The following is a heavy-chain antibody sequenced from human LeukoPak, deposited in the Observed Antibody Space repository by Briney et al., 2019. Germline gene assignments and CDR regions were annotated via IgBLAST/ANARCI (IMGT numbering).Heavy chain of an antibody. V-gene: IGHV4-61*02. CDR2: IYTSGST. D-gene: IGHD3-22*01. CDR1: GGSISSGSYY. J-gene: IGHJ4*02. Sequence: SETLSLTCTVSGGSISSGSYYWSWIRQPAGKGLEWIGRIYTSGSTNYNPSLKSRVTISVDTSKNQFSLKLSSVTAADTAVYYRARDHYYDSSGYYVGLGFDYWGQGTLVTVSS. CDR3: ARDHYYDSSGYYVGLGFDY.